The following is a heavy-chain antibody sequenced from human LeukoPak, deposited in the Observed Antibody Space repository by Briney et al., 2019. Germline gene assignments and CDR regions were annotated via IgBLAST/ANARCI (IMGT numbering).Heavy chain of an antibody. D-gene: IGHD5-24*01. CDR2: IYYSGSN. CDR3: ARHERDASLDHAFDI. V-gene: IGHV4-39*01. Sequence: SETLSLTCTVSAGSISSSSYYWGWIRQPPGKGLEWIGSIYYSGSNYYNPSLKSRVTISVDTSKNQFSLKLSSVTAADTAVYYCARHERDASLDHAFDIWGQGTMVTVSS. J-gene: IGHJ3*02. CDR1: AGSISSSSYY.